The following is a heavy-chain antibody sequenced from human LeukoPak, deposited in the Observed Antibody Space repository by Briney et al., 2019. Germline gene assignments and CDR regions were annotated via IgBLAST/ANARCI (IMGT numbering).Heavy chain of an antibody. CDR1: GGSFSGYY. Sequence: KTSETLSLTCAVYGGSFSGYYWSWIRQPPGKGLEWIGEINHSGSTNYNPSLKSRVTISVDTSKNQFSLKLSSVTAADTAVYYCARGRAPYYYYCMDVWGKGTTVTVSS. CDR2: INHSGST. J-gene: IGHJ6*03. V-gene: IGHV4-34*01. CDR3: ARGRAPYYYYCMDV.